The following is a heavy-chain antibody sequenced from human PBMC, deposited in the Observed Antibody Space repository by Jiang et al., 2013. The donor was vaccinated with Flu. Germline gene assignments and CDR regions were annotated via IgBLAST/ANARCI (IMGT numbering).Heavy chain of an antibody. V-gene: IGHV4-59*08. J-gene: IGHJ4*02. Sequence: SLTCTVSGDSVSSYYWSWIRQPPGQGLEWIGHIYYTGSTNYNPSLKSRVTISMDTPNKQFSLRLRSVTAADTAVYYCARRGYKTSWYEFGGQGTLVTVSS. CDR1: GDSVSSYY. D-gene: IGHD5-12*01. CDR2: IYYTGST. CDR3: ARRGYKTSWYEF.